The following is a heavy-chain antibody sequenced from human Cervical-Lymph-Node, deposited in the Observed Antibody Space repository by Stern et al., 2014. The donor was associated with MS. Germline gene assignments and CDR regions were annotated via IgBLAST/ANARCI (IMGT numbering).Heavy chain of an antibody. V-gene: IGHV1-18*01. Sequence: VQLVQSGTEVKKPGASLIVSCKASGYTFTSYGISWGRQAPGQGLEWVGWTSADSGTTKYAQNLRDRITLTRDTSTGTAYMELRTLRSEDTAVYYCARDKMHAFDYWGQGTLVSVSS. CDR1: GYTFTSYG. CDR3: ARDKMHAFDY. CDR2: TSADSGTT. J-gene: IGHJ4*02. D-gene: IGHD2-8*01.